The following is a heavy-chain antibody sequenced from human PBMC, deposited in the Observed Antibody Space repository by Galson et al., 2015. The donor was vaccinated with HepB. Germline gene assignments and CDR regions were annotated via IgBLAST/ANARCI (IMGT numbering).Heavy chain of an antibody. CDR3: ARAIPYGDYYYYYAMDV. CDR1: RFTFSRYW. J-gene: IGHJ6*02. Sequence: SLSLSCAASRFTFSRYWMHWVRQAPGKGLVWVSRINSDGGTTSYADSVKGRFTIPRDNAKNTLYLQMNSLRAEDTAVYYCARAIPYGDYYYYYAMDVWGQGTTVTVSS. CDR2: INSDGGTT. V-gene: IGHV3-74*01. D-gene: IGHD4-17*01.